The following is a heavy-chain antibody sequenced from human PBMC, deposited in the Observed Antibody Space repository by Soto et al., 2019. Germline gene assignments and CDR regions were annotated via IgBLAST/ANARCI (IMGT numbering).Heavy chain of an antibody. CDR2: ISAYNGNT. D-gene: IGHD6-19*01. CDR1: GYTFTTYG. CDR3: ARVVDSSGWYGWFDP. J-gene: IGHJ5*02. Sequence: QVQLVQSGAEVKKPGASVKVSCKASGYTFTTYGISWVRQAPGQGLEWMGWISAYNGNTNYAQKCQGRVTMTTDTYTSTAYMEVTSLRSDDTAIYYCARVVDSSGWYGWFDPWGQGTLVTVSS. V-gene: IGHV1-18*01.